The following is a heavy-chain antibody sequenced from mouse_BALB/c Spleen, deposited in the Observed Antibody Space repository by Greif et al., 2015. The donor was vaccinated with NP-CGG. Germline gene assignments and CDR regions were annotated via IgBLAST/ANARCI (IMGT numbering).Heavy chain of an antibody. CDR1: GFTFSSYA. CDR2: ISSGGST. CDR3: ARDGNYDYYAMGY. J-gene: IGHJ4*01. D-gene: IGHD2-1*01. V-gene: IGHV5-6-5*01. Sequence: EVKLMESGGGLVKPGGSLKLSCAASGFTFSSYAMSWVRQTPEKRLEWVASISSGGSTYYPDSVKGRFTISRDNARNILYLQMSSLRSEDTAMYYCARDGNYDYYAMGYWGQGTSVTVSS.